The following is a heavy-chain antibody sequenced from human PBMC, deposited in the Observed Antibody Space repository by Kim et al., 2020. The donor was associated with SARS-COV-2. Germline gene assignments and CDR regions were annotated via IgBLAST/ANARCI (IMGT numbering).Heavy chain of an antibody. Sequence: GGSLRLSCSASGFTFSSYAMHWVRQAPGKGLEYVSAISSNGGSTYYADSVKGRFTISRDNSKNTLYLQMSRLRAEDTAVYYCVKTQYSSGWYRWYYYYGMDVWGKGPTVTVPS. CDR1: GFTFSSYA. V-gene: IGHV3-64D*09. J-gene: IGHJ6*04. CDR2: ISSNGGST. CDR3: VKTQYSSGWYRWYYYYGMDV. D-gene: IGHD6-19*01.